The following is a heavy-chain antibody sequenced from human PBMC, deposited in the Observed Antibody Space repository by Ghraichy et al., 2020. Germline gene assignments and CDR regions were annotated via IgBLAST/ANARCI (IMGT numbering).Heavy chain of an antibody. CDR1: GFTFSSYW. CDR2: IKQDGSEK. V-gene: IGHV3-7*03. J-gene: IGHJ4*02. Sequence: GGSLRLSCAASGFTFSSYWMSWVRQAPGKGLEWVANIKQDGSEKYYVDSVKGRFTISRDNAKNSLYLQMNSLRAEDTAVYYCARGVRAYPKVFDYWGQGTLVTVSS. D-gene: IGHD2-2*01. CDR3: ARGVRAYPKVFDY.